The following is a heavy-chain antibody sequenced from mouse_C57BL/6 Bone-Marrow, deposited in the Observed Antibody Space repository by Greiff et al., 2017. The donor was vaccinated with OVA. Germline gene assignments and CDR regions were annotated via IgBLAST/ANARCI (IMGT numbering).Heavy chain of an antibody. CDR1: EYEFPSYD. Sequence: EVQRVESGGGLVQPGESLKLSCESTEYEFPSYDMSWVRKTPEKSLELVAAINSDGGRTDYPDTMERRCIITRDNAKTTRYMQMSSLRSEDAALYYCARRGATNDYYYDYWGQGTTLTLTS. D-gene: IGHD1-1*01. V-gene: IGHV5-2*01. CDR3: ARRGATNDYYYDY. J-gene: IGHJ2*01. CDR2: INSDGGRT.